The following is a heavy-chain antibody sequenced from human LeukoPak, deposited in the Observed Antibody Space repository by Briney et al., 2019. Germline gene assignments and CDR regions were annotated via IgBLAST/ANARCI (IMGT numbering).Heavy chain of an antibody. D-gene: IGHD4-17*01. CDR3: ARDDGDYGFDY. J-gene: IGHJ4*02. Sequence: GGSLRLSCAASGFTFSSYGMPWVRQAPGKGLEWVAVIWYHGSNEYYADSVKGRFTISRDNSKNTLYLQMNSLRAEDTAVYYCARDDGDYGFDYWGQGTLVTVSS. V-gene: IGHV3-33*01. CDR1: GFTFSSYG. CDR2: IWYHGSNE.